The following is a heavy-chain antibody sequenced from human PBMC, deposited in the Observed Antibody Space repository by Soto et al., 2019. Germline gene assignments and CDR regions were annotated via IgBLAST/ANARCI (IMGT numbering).Heavy chain of an antibody. CDR1: GFTFDDYA. V-gene: IGHV3-9*01. D-gene: IGHD6-6*01. J-gene: IGHJ4*02. Sequence: EVQLVESGGGLVQPGRSLRLSCAASGFTFDDYAMHWVRQAPGKGLEWVSGISWNSGSIGYADSVKGRFTISRDNAKNSLYLQMNSLRAEDTALYYCAKDRSSSSVGGGYFDYWGQGTLVTVSS. CDR3: AKDRSSSSVGGGYFDY. CDR2: ISWNSGSI.